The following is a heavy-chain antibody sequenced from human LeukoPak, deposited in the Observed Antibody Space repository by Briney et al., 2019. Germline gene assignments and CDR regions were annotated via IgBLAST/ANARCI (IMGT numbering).Heavy chain of an antibody. CDR1: GYTFTSYG. V-gene: IGHV1-18*01. J-gene: IGHJ4*02. D-gene: IGHD6-19*01. CDR3: ARAPGPGYSSGWFSSLGYYFDY. Sequence: ASVKVSCKASGYTFTSYGINWVRQAPGQGHEWMGWISVYNGNTKYAQNLQGRVTVTTDTSTSTAYMELRSLRSDDTAVYYCARAPGPGYSSGWFSSLGYYFDYWGQGTLVTVSS. CDR2: ISVYNGNT.